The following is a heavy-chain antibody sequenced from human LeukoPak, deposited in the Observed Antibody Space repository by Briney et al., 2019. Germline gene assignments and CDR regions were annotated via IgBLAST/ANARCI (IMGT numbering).Heavy chain of an antibody. Sequence: GESLKIPCKGSGYSFTSYWIGWGRQMPGKDLEWMGIIYPGDSDTRYSPSSQGQGTISADKSVSTAYLQWSSLKASDTAMYYSARHRDPTRSTTSSFYYYGMDVWRQPTKANVSS. V-gene: IGHV5-51*01. CDR3: ARHRDPTRSTTSSFYYYGMDV. CDR1: GYSFTSYW. J-gene: IGHJ6*02. D-gene: IGHD1-1*01. CDR2: IYPGDSDT.